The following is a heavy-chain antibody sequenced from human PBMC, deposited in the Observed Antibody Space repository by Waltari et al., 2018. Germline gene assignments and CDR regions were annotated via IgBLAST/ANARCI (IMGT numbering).Heavy chain of an antibody. CDR2: ISSIGSTI. CDR1: GFTFSSFE. Sequence: EVQLVESGGGLVQPGGSLRLSCAASGFTFSSFEMNWVRQAPGKGLECVSYISSIGSTIYYADSVKSRFTISRDNAKNSLYLQMNSLRAEDTAVYYCARDGSGSDYYYYYGMDVWGQGTKV. CDR3: ARDGSGSDYYYYYGMDV. D-gene: IGHD1-26*01. V-gene: IGHV3-48*03. J-gene: IGHJ6*02.